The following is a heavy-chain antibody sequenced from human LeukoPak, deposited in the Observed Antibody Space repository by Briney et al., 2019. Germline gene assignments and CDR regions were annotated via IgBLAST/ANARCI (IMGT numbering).Heavy chain of an antibody. Sequence: PGGSLRLSCAASGFTFSSYGMHWVRQAPGKGLEWVAVIWYGGSNKYYADSVKGRFTISRDNSKNTLYLQMNSLRAEDTAVYYCARTMRPILTGYYSLDYWGQGTLVTVSS. D-gene: IGHD3-9*01. CDR2: IWYGGSNK. CDR1: GFTFSSYG. V-gene: IGHV3-33*01. J-gene: IGHJ4*02. CDR3: ARTMRPILTGYYSLDY.